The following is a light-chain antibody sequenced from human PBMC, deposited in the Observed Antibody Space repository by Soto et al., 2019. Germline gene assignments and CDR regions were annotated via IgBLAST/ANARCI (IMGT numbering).Light chain of an antibody. Sequence: DIQMTQSPSSLSGSIGDRVTITCRASQGISNYLAWYQQKPGKVPKLPIYAASTLQSGVPSRFSGSGSGTDFTLTISSLQPEDVATYYCQKYNSAPWTFGQGTKVEIK. CDR2: AAS. CDR3: QKYNSAPWT. CDR1: QGISNY. V-gene: IGKV1-27*01. J-gene: IGKJ1*01.